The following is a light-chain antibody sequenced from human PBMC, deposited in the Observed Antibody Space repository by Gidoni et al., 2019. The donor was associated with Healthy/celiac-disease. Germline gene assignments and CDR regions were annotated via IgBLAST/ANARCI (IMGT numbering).Light chain of an antibody. CDR2: SNN. CDR1: SSNLGSNT. CDR3: AAWDDSLNGRVV. V-gene: IGLV1-44*01. J-gene: IGLJ2*01. Sequence: QSVLTQPPSASGTPGPRVTISCSGSSSNLGSNTANWYQQLPGTAPKRLIYSNNQRPSGVPDRFAGSKSGTSASLAISGLQSEDEADYYCAAWDDSLNGRVVFGGGTKLTVL.